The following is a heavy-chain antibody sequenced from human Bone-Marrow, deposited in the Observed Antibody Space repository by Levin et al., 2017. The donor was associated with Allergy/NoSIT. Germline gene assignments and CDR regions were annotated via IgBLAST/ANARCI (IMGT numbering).Heavy chain of an antibody. J-gene: IGHJ6*02. D-gene: IGHD6-19*01. CDR2: ISSSSSYI. CDR3: AGQQWLVLSNYYYGMDV. V-gene: IGHV3-21*01. Sequence: KAGGSLRLSCAASGFTFSSYSMNWVRQAPGKGLEWVSSISSSSSYIYYADSVKGRFTISRDNAKNSLYLQMNSLRAEDTAVYYCAGQQWLVLSNYYYGMDVWGQGTTVTVSS. CDR1: GFTFSSYS.